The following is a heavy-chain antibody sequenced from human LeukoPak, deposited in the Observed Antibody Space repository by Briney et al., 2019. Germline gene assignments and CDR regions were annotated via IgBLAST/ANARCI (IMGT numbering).Heavy chain of an antibody. V-gene: IGHV3-21*01. D-gene: IGHD4-17*01. CDR1: GFTFSSYA. CDR3: ARDPSFDYGDFYFDY. Sequence: GGSLRLSCAASGFTFSSYAISWVRQAPGKGLEWVSSISSSSSYIYYADSVKGRFTISRDNAMNSLYLQMNSLRAEDTAVYYCARDPSFDYGDFYFDYWGQGTLVTVSS. CDR2: ISSSSSYI. J-gene: IGHJ4*02.